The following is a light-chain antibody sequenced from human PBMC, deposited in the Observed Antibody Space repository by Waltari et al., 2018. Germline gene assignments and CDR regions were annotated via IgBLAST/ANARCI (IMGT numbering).Light chain of an antibody. CDR3: SSYTSSSTLAV. V-gene: IGLV2-14*03. Sequence: QSALTQPASVSGSPGQSITISCTGPRSDLGGNKSASWYQQHPGKAPKLMIYDVTSRPSGVSNRFSGSKSGNTASLTISGLQAEDEADYYCSSYTSSSTLAVFGTGTKVTVL. CDR2: DVT. J-gene: IGLJ1*01. CDR1: RSDLGGNKS.